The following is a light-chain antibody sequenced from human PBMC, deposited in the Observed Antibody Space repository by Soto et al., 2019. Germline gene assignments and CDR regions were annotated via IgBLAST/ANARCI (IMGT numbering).Light chain of an antibody. V-gene: IGLV2-14*01. Sequence: QSVLTQPASVSGSLGQSITISCTGTSSDVGGYNYVSWYQQHPGKDPKLIIYEVSNRPSGISNRFSGAKSGNTASLTISGLQVEDEADYYCCSYTSSTNYVFGAGTKVTVL. CDR2: EVS. J-gene: IGLJ1*01. CDR3: CSYTSSTNYV. CDR1: SSDVGGYNY.